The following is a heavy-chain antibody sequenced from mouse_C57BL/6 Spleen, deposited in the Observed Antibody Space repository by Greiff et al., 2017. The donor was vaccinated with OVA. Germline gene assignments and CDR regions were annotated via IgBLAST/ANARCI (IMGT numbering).Heavy chain of an antibody. D-gene: IGHD3-2*02. CDR2: IWRGGST. CDR3: AKEGSSGYGYFDY. CDR1: GFSLTSYC. V-gene: IGHV2-5*01. J-gene: IGHJ2*01. Sequence: VQLQQSGPGLVQPSQSLSITCTVSGFSLTSYCVHWVRQSPGKGLEWLGVIWRGGSTDYNAAFMSRLSITKDNSKSQVFFKMNSLQADDTAIYYCAKEGSSGYGYFDYWGQGTTLTVSS.